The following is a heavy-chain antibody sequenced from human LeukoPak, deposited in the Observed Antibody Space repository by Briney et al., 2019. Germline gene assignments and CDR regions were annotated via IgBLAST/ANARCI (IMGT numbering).Heavy chain of an antibody. Sequence: KPSETLSLTCTVSGGSISNSFWSWIRQPPGKGLEWIAYIYYTGNTKYNPSLKSRVTISVGTSKNQFSLRLSSVTAADTAVYYCARDSGSSPTFDYWGQGTLVTVSS. J-gene: IGHJ4*02. V-gene: IGHV4-59*01. CDR1: GGSISNSF. CDR2: IYYTGNT. D-gene: IGHD2-15*01. CDR3: ARDSGSSPTFDY.